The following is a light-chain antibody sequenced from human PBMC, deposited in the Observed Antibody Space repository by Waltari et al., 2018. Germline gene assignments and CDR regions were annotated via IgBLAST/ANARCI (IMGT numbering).Light chain of an antibody. CDR2: WAS. CDR3: QQYYSTSPLT. CDR1: QSLLYSSNNKNY. Sequence: DIVMTQSPHSLAVSVGERATITCKSSQSLLYSSNNKNYLAWYQQKPGQPPKLLIYWASTREFGVPDRFSSSGSGTDFTLTISSLQAEDVAVYYCQQYYSTSPLTFGGGTKVEIK. J-gene: IGKJ4*01. V-gene: IGKV4-1*01.